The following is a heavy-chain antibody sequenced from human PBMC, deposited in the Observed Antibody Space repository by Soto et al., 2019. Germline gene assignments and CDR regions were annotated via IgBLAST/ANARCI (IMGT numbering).Heavy chain of an antibody. Sequence: EVQLVESGGGLVQPGGSLKLSCAVSGFTFSGSAMHWVRQASGKGLEWVGRIRSKSNSYATAYAASVKGRFTISRDDSKNTAYLQMNSLKTAATAVYYCTRGYGDYVRDYWGQGTLVTVSS. V-gene: IGHV3-73*01. CDR1: GFTFSGSA. CDR3: TRGYGDYVRDY. D-gene: IGHD4-17*01. CDR2: IRSKSNSYAT. J-gene: IGHJ4*02.